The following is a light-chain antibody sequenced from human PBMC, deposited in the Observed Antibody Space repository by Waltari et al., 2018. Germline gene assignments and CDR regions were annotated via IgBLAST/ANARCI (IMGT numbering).Light chain of an antibody. CDR3: CSYAGTWV. CDR2: DVT. V-gene: IGLV2-11*01. Sequence: QSALTQPRTVSGSPEQSVTLSFTGTGSAVGDCNSVSGYQQHPGKAPKLVSHDVTKRPSGVPDRFSGSKSGNSASLTVSGLQAEDEADYYCCSYAGTWVFGGGTKLTVL. CDR1: GSAVGDCNS. J-gene: IGLJ3*02.